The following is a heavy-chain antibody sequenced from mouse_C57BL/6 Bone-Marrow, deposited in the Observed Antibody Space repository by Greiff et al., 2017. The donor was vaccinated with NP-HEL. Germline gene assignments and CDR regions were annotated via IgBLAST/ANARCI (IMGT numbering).Heavy chain of an antibody. J-gene: IGHJ3*01. Sequence: EVKVVESGGGLVQPKGSLKLSCAASGFSFNTYAMNWVRQAPGKGLEWVARIRSKSNNYATYYADSVKDRFTISRDDSESMLYLQMNNLKTEDTAMYYCVRVGNSFAYWGQGTLVTVSA. D-gene: IGHD2-1*01. CDR1: GFSFNTYA. CDR2: IRSKSNNYAT. CDR3: VRVGNSFAY. V-gene: IGHV10-1*01.